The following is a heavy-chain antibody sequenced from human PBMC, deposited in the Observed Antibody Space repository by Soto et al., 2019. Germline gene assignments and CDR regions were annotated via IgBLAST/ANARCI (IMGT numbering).Heavy chain of an antibody. V-gene: IGHV4-59*01. CDR2: IYYSGIT. J-gene: IGHJ5*02. Sequence: SETLSLTCTVSGGSISSYYWSWIRQPPGKGLEWIGYIYYSGITDYNPSLKSRVTISVDTSKSQFSLKLSSVTAADTAVYYCASVAQTINWPDNWGQGTLVTVSS. CDR1: GGSISSYY. CDR3: ASVAQTINWPDN.